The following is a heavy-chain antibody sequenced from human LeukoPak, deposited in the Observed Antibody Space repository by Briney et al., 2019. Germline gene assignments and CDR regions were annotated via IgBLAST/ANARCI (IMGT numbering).Heavy chain of an antibody. D-gene: IGHD3-10*01. J-gene: IGHJ4*02. CDR1: GGSISSYY. CDR2: IYYSGST. V-gene: IGHV4-59*01. CDR3: ARDQFGSGGDY. Sequence: TSETLSLTCTVSGGSISSYYWSWIRQPPGKGLEWIGYIYYSGSTNYNPSLKSRVTISVDTSKNQFSLKLSSVTAADTAVYYCARDQFGSGGDYWGQGTLVTVSS.